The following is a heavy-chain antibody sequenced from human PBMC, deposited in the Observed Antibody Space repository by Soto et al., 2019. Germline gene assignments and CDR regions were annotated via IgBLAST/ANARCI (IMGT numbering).Heavy chain of an antibody. CDR2: IYYSGST. D-gene: IGHD6-13*01. CDR3: ARGLAAAGTHWFDP. J-gene: IGHJ5*02. CDR1: DDSISSGGYY. Sequence: SETLSLTCSVSDDSISSGGYYWSRIRQHPGKGLEWIGYIYYSGSTYYNPSLKSRVTISVDTSKNQFSLKLSSVTAADTAVYYCARGLAAAGTHWFDPWGQGTLVTVSS. V-gene: IGHV4-31*03.